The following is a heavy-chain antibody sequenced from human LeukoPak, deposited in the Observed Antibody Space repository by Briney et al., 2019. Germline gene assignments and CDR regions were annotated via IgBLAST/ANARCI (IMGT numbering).Heavy chain of an antibody. CDR1: GFTFDDYA. Sequence: PGRSLRLSCAASGFTFDDYAMHWVRQAPGKGLEWVSGISWNSGSIGYADSVKGRFTISRDNAKNSLYLQMNSLRAEDTALYYCATYSSTYYDAFAMWGQGTMVTVSS. CDR3: ATYSSTYYDAFAM. D-gene: IGHD1-26*01. V-gene: IGHV3-9*01. J-gene: IGHJ3*02. CDR2: ISWNSGSI.